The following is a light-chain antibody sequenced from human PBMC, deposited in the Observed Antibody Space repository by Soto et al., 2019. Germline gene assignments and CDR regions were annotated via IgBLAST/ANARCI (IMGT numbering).Light chain of an antibody. J-gene: IGKJ2*03. CDR3: QRRGDWPLYS. CDR1: QSVGTN. CDR2: DAS. V-gene: IGKV3-11*01. Sequence: EIGLTQSPATLSLSPGERATLSCRASQSVGTNLAWYQQKPGQAPRVLIYDASDRATGIPARFSGSGSGTDFTLTISSLEPEDFAVYYCQRRGDWPLYSFGQGTKLEIK.